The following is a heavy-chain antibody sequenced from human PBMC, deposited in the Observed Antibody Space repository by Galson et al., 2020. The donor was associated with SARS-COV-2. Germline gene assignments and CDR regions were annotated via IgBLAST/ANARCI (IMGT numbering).Heavy chain of an antibody. Sequence: SETLSPTCAVSGGSINSDDYTSNWIRRPPGKGLEWIAYISHGGATSYNPSLRSRVTISLDRSKSLFSLSLTSVTAAYTAVYYCARAQFDYSDASGFSTCLDLWGQGTQVTVSS. D-gene: IGHD3-22*01. CDR1: GGSINSDDYT. J-gene: IGHJ5*02. V-gene: IGHV4-30-2*01. CDR2: ISHGGAT. CDR3: ARAQFDYSDASGFSTCLDL.